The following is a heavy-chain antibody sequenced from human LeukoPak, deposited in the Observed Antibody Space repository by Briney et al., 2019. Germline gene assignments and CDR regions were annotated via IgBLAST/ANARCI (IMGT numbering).Heavy chain of an antibody. CDR1: GVIFSKHA. Sequence: GGSLRLSCTASGVIFSKHAMSWIRQAPGKGLEWVSGITGSGGTTYHAESVKGRFTISRDNSKNTLYLEMNSLRVEDTAVYFCATRPASETYFAVFDFWGQGTLVTVSS. D-gene: IGHD1-26*01. V-gene: IGHV3-23*01. CDR3: ATRPASETYFAVFDF. CDR2: ITGSGGTT. J-gene: IGHJ4*02.